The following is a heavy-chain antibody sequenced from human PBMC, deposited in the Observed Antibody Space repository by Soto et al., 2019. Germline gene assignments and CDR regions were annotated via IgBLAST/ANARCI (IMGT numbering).Heavy chain of an antibody. Sequence: PGGSLRLSCAASGFTFDDYAMHWVRQAPGKGLEWVSGISWNSGSIGYADSVKGRFTISRDNAKNSLYLQMNSLRAEDTALYYRAKDIGYDFWSGYPYFDYWGQGTLVTVSS. CDR3: AKDIGYDFWSGYPYFDY. CDR1: GFTFDDYA. V-gene: IGHV3-9*01. J-gene: IGHJ4*02. CDR2: ISWNSGSI. D-gene: IGHD3-3*01.